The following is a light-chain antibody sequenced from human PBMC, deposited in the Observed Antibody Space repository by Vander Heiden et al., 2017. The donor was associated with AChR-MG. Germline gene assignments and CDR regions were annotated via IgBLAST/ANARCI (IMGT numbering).Light chain of an antibody. Sequence: SYVLTQPPSVSVAPGQTARVACGGNSVGSKSVHWYQQKPGQAPVLVVYDDSDRPSGIPERFSGFTSGNTATLTISRVEAGDEADYYCQVWDGSTNHVVFGGGTKLTVL. CDR1: SVGSKS. J-gene: IGLJ2*01. V-gene: IGLV3-21*02. CDR2: DDS. CDR3: QVWDGSTNHVV.